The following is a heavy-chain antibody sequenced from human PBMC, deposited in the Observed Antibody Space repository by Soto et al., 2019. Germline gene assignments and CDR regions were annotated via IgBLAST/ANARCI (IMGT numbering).Heavy chain of an antibody. CDR2: ISYDGSNK. J-gene: IGHJ6*02. Sequence: VGSLRLSCAASGFSFSSYSMHWVRHAPGKGLEWVAVISYDGSNKYYADSVKGRFTITRDSSKNTVSLQMNSLRLEDTAVYYCARAPPRGIAAPGTWGSGMDVWGQGTTVTVSS. CDR3: ARAPPRGIAAPGTWGSGMDV. CDR1: GFSFSSYS. V-gene: IGHV3-30*04. D-gene: IGHD6-13*01.